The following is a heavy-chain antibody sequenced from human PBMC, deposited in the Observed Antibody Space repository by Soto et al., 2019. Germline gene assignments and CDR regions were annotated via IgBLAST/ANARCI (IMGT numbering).Heavy chain of an antibody. D-gene: IGHD5-18*01. Sequence: QAQLVESGGGVVQPGKSLRLSCAASGFNFNNNGMHWVRQAPGKGLEWVAVISYDGGTEYYADSVKGRFTISRDNSKNKLYLQMNSMRTEDTAIYYCAKNGWAETATVTPWYFDLWGRGILVTVSS. CDR2: ISYDGGTE. V-gene: IGHV3-30*18. CDR3: AKNGWAETATVTPWYFDL. J-gene: IGHJ2*01. CDR1: GFNFNNNG.